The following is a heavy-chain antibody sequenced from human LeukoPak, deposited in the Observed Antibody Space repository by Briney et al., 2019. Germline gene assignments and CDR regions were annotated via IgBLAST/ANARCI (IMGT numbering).Heavy chain of an antibody. CDR3: ARSTPFVYSSSWYYFDY. V-gene: IGHV3-30-3*01. D-gene: IGHD6-13*01. Sequence: GGSLRLSCAASGFTFSSYAMHWVRQAPGKGLKWVAVISYDGSNKYYADSVKGRFTISRDNSKNTLYLQMNSLRAEDTAVYYCARSTPFVYSSSWYYFDYWGQGTLVTVSS. CDR1: GFTFSSYA. CDR2: ISYDGSNK. J-gene: IGHJ4*02.